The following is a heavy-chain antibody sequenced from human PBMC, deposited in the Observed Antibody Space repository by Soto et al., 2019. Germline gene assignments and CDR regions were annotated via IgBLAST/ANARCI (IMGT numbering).Heavy chain of an antibody. CDR3: ARESHPVGYSGYDGGDWFDP. J-gene: IGHJ5*02. Sequence: QVQLVESGGGVVQPGRSLRLSCAASGFTFSSYGMHWVRQAPGKGLEWVAVIWYDGSNKYYADSVKGRFTISRDNSKNTLYLQMNSLRAEDTAVYYCARESHPVGYSGYDGGDWFDPWGQGTLVTVSS. V-gene: IGHV3-33*01. CDR1: GFTFSSYG. CDR2: IWYDGSNK. D-gene: IGHD5-12*01.